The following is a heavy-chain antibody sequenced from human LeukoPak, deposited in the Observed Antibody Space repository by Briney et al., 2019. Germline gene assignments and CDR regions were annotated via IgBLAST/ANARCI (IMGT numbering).Heavy chain of an antibody. D-gene: IGHD2-15*01. Sequence: SETLSLTCTVSNGSISSYYWSWIRQPPGKGLEWIGYIYSSGSTNYNPSLKSRVTISLDTSKKQFSLKLTSVTAADTAMYFCARSCGGGSYNYFYHGMDVWGQGTTVTVSS. CDR1: NGSISSYY. V-gene: IGHV4-59*08. CDR3: ARSCGGGSYNYFYHGMDV. J-gene: IGHJ6*02. CDR2: IYSSGST.